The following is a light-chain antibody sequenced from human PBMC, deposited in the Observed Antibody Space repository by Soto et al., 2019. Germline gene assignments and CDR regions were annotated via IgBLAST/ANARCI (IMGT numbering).Light chain of an antibody. CDR2: TNN. Sequence: QSALTQPPSTSGTPGQRVTISCSGSSSNIGSNTVHWYQQIPGTAPKLLIYTNNQRSSGVSDRFSGSKSDTSASLVISGLQSEDEADYYCATRDNGLTGVVFGGGTKLTVL. CDR1: SSNIGSNT. CDR3: ATRDNGLTGVV. J-gene: IGLJ2*01. V-gene: IGLV1-44*01.